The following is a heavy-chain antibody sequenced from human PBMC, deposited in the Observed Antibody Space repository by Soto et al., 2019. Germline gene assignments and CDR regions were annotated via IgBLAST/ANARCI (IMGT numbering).Heavy chain of an antibody. CDR1: GSSMTTYY. V-gene: IGHV4-59*01. CDR3: ARRAVVAVTGSLDNWLDP. D-gene: IGHD2-21*01. Sequence: SETLSLTCSVSGSSMTTYYWHWIRQAPGKGLEWIGFIYNSGRGSTGSNPSLTSRVTFSIETSKNQFSLKLDSVTAADTAVYYCARRAVVAVTGSLDNWLDPWGQGILVTVSS. J-gene: IGHJ5*02. CDR2: IYNSGRGST.